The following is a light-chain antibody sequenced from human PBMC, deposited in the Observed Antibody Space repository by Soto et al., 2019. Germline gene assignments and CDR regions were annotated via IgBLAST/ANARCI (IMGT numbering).Light chain of an antibody. CDR1: QDISKY. J-gene: IGKJ5*01. V-gene: IGKV1-33*01. CDR2: DAS. CDR3: QQYDNLPIT. Sequence: DIQMTQSPSSLAASVGDRVTITCQARQDISKYLNWYQQKPGKAPKLLIYDASNLETGVPSRFSGSGSGTDFTFTISSLQPEDIATYYCQQYDNLPITFGQGTRLEIK.